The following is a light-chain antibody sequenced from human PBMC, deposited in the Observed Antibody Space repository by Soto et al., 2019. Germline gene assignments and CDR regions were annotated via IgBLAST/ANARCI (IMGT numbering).Light chain of an antibody. CDR2: AAS. CDR1: QSISTY. V-gene: IGKV1-39*01. CDR3: HQSYRSPPYT. Sequence: DIQMTQSPSSLSASVGDRVTITCRASQSISTYLHWYQQKPGKAPKLLIYAASSLESGVPSRFSRNGSGTDFSLTIRSLQTEDFATYYCHQSYRSPPYTFGQGTKVEIK. J-gene: IGKJ2*01.